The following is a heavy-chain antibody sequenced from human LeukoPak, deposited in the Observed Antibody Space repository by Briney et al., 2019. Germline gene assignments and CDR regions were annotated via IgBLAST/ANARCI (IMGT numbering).Heavy chain of an antibody. D-gene: IGHD3-22*01. J-gene: IGHJ4*02. CDR2: IYYSGST. V-gene: IGHV4-59*01. CDR1: GGSISSYY. Sequence: PSETLSLTCTVSGGSISSYYWSWIRQPPGKGLEWIGYIYYSGSTNYNRSLKSLVTISVDTSKNQCSLKLSSVTAADTAVYYCARGHSSGYYTIRINYFDYWGQGTLVTVSS. CDR3: ARGHSSGYYTIRINYFDY.